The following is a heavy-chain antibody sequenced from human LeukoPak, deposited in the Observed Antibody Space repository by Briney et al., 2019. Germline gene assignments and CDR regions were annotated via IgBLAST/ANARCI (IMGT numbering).Heavy chain of an antibody. CDR2: IYYSGST. CDR1: GGSISSSSYY. CDR3: ARGFSGVVARD. J-gene: IGHJ4*02. Sequence: KPSETLSLTCTVSGGSISSSSYYWGWIRQPPGKGLEWIGSIYYSGSTFYNPSLKSRVTISVDTSKNQFSLKLSSVTAADTAVYYCARGFSGVVARDWGQGTLVTVSS. D-gene: IGHD2-15*01. V-gene: IGHV4-39*01.